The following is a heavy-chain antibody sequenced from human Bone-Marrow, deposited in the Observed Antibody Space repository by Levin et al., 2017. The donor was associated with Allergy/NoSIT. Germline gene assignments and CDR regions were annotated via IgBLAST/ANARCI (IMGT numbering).Heavy chain of an antibody. Sequence: GESLKISCAASGFTFSSYGMHWVRQAPGKGLEWVAVISYDGSNKYYADSVKGRFTISRDNSKNTLYLQMNSLRAEDTAVYYCAKGPYDTPDYWGQGTLVTVSS. CDR2: ISYDGSNK. CDR3: AKGPYDTPDY. J-gene: IGHJ4*02. CDR1: GFTFSSYG. V-gene: IGHV3-30*18. D-gene: IGHD3-9*01.